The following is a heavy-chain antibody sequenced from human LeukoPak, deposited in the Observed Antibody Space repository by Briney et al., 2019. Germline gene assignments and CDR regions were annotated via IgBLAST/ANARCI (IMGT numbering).Heavy chain of an antibody. J-gene: IGHJ2*01. CDR1: EYSFTSYW. CDR2: IYPGDSDT. D-gene: IGHD3-22*01. Sequence: GESLKISCKGSEYSFTSYWMGWVRQMPRKGLEGRGIIYPGDSDTRYSPSFQGQVTISADKSISTAYLQWSSLKASDTAIYYCARHISNYYDSSGTLWYFDLWGRGTLVTVSS. CDR3: ARHISNYYDSSGTLWYFDL. V-gene: IGHV5-51*01.